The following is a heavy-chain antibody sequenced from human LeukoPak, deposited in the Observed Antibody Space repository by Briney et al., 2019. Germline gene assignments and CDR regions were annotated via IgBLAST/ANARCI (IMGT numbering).Heavy chain of an antibody. J-gene: IGHJ4*02. D-gene: IGHD3-3*01. CDR2: INHSGST. CDR1: GGSFSGYY. V-gene: IGHV4-34*01. CDR3: ARGGRRITIFGVVIKNNYFDY. Sequence: SETLSLACAVYGGSFSGYYWSWIRQPPGKGLEWIGEINHSGSTNYNPSLKSRVTISVDTSKNQFSLKLSSVTAADTAVYYCARGGRRITIFGVVIKNNYFDYWGQGTLVTVSS.